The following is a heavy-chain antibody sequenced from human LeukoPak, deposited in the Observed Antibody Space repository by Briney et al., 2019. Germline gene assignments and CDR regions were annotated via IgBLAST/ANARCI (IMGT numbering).Heavy chain of an antibody. V-gene: IGHV3-30*04. Sequence: PGGSLRLSCAASGFTFSSYAMHWVRQAPGKGLEWVAVISYDGSNKYYADSVKGRFTISRDNSKNTLYLQMNSLRAEDTAVYYCERERVVYYYYYGMDVWGKGTTVTVSS. CDR2: ISYDGSNK. CDR1: GFTFSSYA. CDR3: ERERVVYYYYYGMDV. J-gene: IGHJ6*04.